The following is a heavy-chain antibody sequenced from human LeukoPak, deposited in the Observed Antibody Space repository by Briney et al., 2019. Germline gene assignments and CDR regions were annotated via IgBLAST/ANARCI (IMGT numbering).Heavy chain of an antibody. D-gene: IGHD2-2*01. CDR1: GFTFDDYG. V-gene: IGHV3-20*04. CDR2: INWNGGST. Sequence: GGSLRLSCAASGFTFDDYGMSWVRQAPGKGLEWVSGINWNGGSTGYADSVKGRFTISRDNAKNSLYLQMNSLRAEDTALYYCASTPENYCSSTSCYGDYWGQGTLVTVSS. CDR3: ASTPENYCSSTSCYGDY. J-gene: IGHJ4*02.